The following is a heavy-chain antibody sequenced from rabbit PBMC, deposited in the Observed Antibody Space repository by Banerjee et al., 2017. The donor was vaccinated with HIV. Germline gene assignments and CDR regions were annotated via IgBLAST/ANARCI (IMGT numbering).Heavy chain of an antibody. D-gene: IGHD2-1*01. V-gene: IGHV1S45*01. CDR2: IYAGSSGST. Sequence: QEQLVESGGDLVKPEGSLTLTCTASGFSFSSSYYMCWVRQAPGKGLEWIACIYAGSSGSTYYASWAKGRFTISKTSSTTVTLQMTSLTAADTATYFCARDVYDDYGDDGKFNLWGPGTLVTDS. CDR1: GFSFSSSYY. CDR3: ARDVYDDYGDDGKFNL. J-gene: IGHJ4*01.